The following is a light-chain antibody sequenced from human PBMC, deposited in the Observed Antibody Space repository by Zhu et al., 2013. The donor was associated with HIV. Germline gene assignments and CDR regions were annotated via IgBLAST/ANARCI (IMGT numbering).Light chain of an antibody. Sequence: SYELTQPPSVSVSPGQTASITCSGDELGNKYVCWYQQRPGQSPMLIMYQDNNRPSGIPDRFSGSSSNTASLTITGAQAEDEADYYCNSRDSSGNHLVVFGGGTKLTVL. CDR3: NSRDSSGNHLVV. CDR2: QDN. V-gene: IGLV3-1*01. J-gene: IGLJ2*01. CDR1: ELGNKY.